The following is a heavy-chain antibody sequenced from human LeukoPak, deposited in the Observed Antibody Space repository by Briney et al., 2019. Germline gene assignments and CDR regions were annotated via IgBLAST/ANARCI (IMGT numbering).Heavy chain of an antibody. CDR1: GFTFTSYG. V-gene: IGHV3-33*08. Sequence: PGGSLRLSCVASGFTFTSYGMSWVRQAPGKGLEWVAVIWYDGSNKYYADSVKGRFTISRDNSKNTLYLQMNSLRAEDTAVYYCARDNWENGDYFLDYWGQGTLVTVSS. CDR2: IWYDGSNK. D-gene: IGHD4-17*01. CDR3: ARDNWENGDYFLDY. J-gene: IGHJ4*02.